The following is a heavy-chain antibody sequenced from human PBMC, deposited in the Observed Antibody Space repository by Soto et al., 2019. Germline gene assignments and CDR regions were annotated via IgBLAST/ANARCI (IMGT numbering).Heavy chain of an antibody. D-gene: IGHD3-16*01. CDR3: ARGGDVFDY. Sequence: QVQLVESGGGVVRPGTSLTVSCTGSGFVFGGYGIHWVRQTPGKGLEWLAMTSYDGSNKYFADSVKGRFTISRDNSKNTVFPEMANLRLGVTAVYYCARGGDVFDYWGRGTLVTVSS. V-gene: IGHV3-30*03. J-gene: IGHJ4*02. CDR1: GFVFGGYG. CDR2: TSYDGSNK.